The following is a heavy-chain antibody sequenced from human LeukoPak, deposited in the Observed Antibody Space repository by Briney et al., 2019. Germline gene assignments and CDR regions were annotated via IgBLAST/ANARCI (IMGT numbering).Heavy chain of an antibody. CDR2: INHSGST. CDR1: GGSFSGYY. CDR3: ARSVCSGGSCYLFDY. D-gene: IGHD2-15*01. V-gene: IGHV4-34*01. J-gene: IGHJ4*02. Sequence: SETLSLTCAVYGGSFSGYYWSWIRQPPGKGLEWIGEINHSGSTNYNPSLKSRVTISVDTSKNQFSLKLSSVTAADTAVHYCARSVCSGGSCYLFDYWGQGTLVTVSS.